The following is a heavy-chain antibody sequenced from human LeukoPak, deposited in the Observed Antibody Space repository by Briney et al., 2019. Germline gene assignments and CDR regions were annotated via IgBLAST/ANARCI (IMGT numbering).Heavy chain of an antibody. CDR1: GGSISGYY. Sequence: SETLSLTCTASGGSISGYYWSWILQPPGKGLEWIGYTYYSGSTNYNPSLKSRVTISVDTSKNQFSLKLSSVTAADTAVYYCASGYGKFDYWGQGTLVTVSS. D-gene: IGHD5-12*01. CDR2: TYYSGST. CDR3: ASGYGKFDY. J-gene: IGHJ4*02. V-gene: IGHV4-59*01.